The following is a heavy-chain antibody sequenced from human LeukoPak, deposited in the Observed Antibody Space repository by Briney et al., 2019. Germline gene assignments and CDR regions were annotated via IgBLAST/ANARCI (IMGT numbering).Heavy chain of an antibody. CDR1: GFTFSSYV. V-gene: IGHV3-23*01. Sequence: PGGSLRLSCAASGFTFSSYVMSWVRQAQGKGLEWVSVIISSGDGTFYADSVKGRFSFSRDNSKNTLFLQMNSLRAEDTAVYYCAKGYSYGIDYWGQGTLVTVSS. CDR3: AKGYSYGIDY. D-gene: IGHD5-18*01. CDR2: IISSGDGT. J-gene: IGHJ4*02.